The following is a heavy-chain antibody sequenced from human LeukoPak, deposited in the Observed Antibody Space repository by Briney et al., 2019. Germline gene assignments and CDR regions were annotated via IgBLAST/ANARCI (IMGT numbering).Heavy chain of an antibody. CDR1: GGSISTYY. J-gene: IGHJ4*02. CDR3: ARDRDGYNRFDY. CDR2: IYYSGST. V-gene: IGHV4-59*01. Sequence: SETLCLTCTVSGGSISTYYWSWIRQPPGKGLEWIGYIYYSGSTNYNPSLKSRVTISVDTSKNQFSLKLSSVTAADTAVYYCARDRDGYNRFDYWGQGTLVTVSS. D-gene: IGHD5-24*01.